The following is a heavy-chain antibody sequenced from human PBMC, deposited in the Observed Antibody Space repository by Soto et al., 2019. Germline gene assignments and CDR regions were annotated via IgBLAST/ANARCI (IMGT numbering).Heavy chain of an antibody. CDR1: GGSITNFYY. CDR3: ARQDSTSSLGYYFDS. V-gene: IGHV4-39*01. Sequence: KTSETLSLTCPVSGGSITNFYYWGWIRQPPGKGLEWVGSIYYSGSTDYHPSLKSRVTISVDTSRNQFSLKLTSVTAADSAVYYCARQDSTSSLGYYFDSWGQGILVTVSS. D-gene: IGHD6-6*01. CDR2: IYYSGST. J-gene: IGHJ4*02.